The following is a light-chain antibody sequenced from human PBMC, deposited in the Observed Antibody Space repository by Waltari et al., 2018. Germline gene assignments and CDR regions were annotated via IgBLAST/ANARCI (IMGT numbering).Light chain of an antibody. J-gene: IGLJ1*01. CDR2: EVT. Sequence: QSGLAQPASASGSPGQSITITCTGTSSDFGTYNLVPWYQQRPGKAPRLLIYEVTKRAPGTSDRFSASKSGNTASLSISGLQAQEDEADYYCCSYVGLGTYVFGTGTKVTV. CDR3: CSYVGLGTYV. CDR1: SSDFGTYNL. V-gene: IGLV2-23*02.